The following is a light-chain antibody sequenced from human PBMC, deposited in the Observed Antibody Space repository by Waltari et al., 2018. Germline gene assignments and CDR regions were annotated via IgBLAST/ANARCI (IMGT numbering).Light chain of an antibody. Sequence: QSALTQPPSASGSPGPSVTISCTGTSSDIGSYNYVSWYQQHPGKAPKLMIYEVNKRPSGVPDRFSGSKSGNTASLTVSGLQAEDEADYYCSSFGASKLFGGGTKLTVL. CDR3: SSFGASKL. V-gene: IGLV2-8*01. CDR1: SSDIGSYNY. J-gene: IGLJ3*02. CDR2: EVN.